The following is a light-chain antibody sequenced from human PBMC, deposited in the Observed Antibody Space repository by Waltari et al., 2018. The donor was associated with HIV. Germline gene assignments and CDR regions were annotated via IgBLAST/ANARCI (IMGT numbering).Light chain of an antibody. CDR3: AAWDDSLSGVV. CDR2: AND. Sequence: QSVLTQSPSVSGTPGQRVTIPCSGSSANIGSNFVFWYQQIPRTAPKLLMYANDERPLGVPDRFSGSKSGPSASRAISGLRPEDEADYYCAAWDDSLSGVVFGGGTKVTVL. CDR1: SANIGSNF. V-gene: IGLV1-47*01. J-gene: IGLJ2*01.